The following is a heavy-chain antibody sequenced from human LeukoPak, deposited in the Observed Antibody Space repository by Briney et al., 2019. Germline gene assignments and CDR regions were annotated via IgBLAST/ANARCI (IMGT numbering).Heavy chain of an antibody. Sequence: PGGSLRLSCAASGFTFSNYAMSWVRQAPGKGLEWVSYITSSRTYIYYADSVKGRFTISRDNAKKSLYLQMNSLRAEDTAVYYCAKDLHYGSADYWGQGTLVTVSS. CDR1: GFTFSNYA. J-gene: IGHJ4*02. D-gene: IGHD3-10*01. CDR3: AKDLHYGSADY. V-gene: IGHV3-21*01. CDR2: ITSSRTYI.